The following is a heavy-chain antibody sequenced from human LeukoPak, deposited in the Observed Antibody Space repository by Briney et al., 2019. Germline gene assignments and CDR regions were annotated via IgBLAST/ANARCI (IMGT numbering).Heavy chain of an antibody. CDR1: GGSFSGYY. Sequence: SETLSLTCAVYGGSFSGYYWSWIRQPPGKGLEWIGEINHSGSTNYNPSLKSRVTISVDTSKNQISLNLSSVTAADTAVYYCARSDGAFDPWGQGTLVTVSS. J-gene: IGHJ5*02. V-gene: IGHV4-34*01. CDR3: ARSDGAFDP. CDR2: INHSGST. D-gene: IGHD2-21*02.